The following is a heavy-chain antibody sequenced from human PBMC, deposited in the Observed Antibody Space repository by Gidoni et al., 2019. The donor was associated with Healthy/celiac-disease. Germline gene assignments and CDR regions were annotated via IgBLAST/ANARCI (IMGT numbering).Heavy chain of an antibody. V-gene: IGHV6-1*01. CDR1: GDSVPINSPP. Sequence: QVQLQHSGPGLVKLSQTLSLTCAISGDSVPINSPPCHWIRQSPSRGLEWLGRTYYRSKGYNDYSVSVKSRITINPDTSKNQFSLQLNSVTPEDTAVYYCARVKPLDYGSGIQDAFDIWGQGTMVTVSS. D-gene: IGHD3-10*01. CDR2: TYYRSKGYN. CDR3: ARVKPLDYGSGIQDAFDI. J-gene: IGHJ3*02.